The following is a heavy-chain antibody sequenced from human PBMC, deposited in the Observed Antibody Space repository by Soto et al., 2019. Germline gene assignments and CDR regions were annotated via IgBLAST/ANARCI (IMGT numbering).Heavy chain of an antibody. V-gene: IGHV1-2*02. J-gene: IGHJ4*02. CDR2: INPNSGGT. CDR3: ARNYYDSSGYYDPVDY. D-gene: IGHD3-22*01. Sequence: QVQLVQSGAEVKKPGASVKVSCKASGYTFTGYYMHWARQAPGQGLEWMGWINPNSGGTNYAQKFQGRVTMTRDTSISTAYMELSRLRSDDTAVYYCARNYYDSSGYYDPVDYWGQGTLVTVSS. CDR1: GYTFTGYY.